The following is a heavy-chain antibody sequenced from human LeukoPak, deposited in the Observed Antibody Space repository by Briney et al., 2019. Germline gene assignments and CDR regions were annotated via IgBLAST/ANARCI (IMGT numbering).Heavy chain of an antibody. CDR2: ITPLFGTA. CDR1: GGTFSKYT. V-gene: IGHV1-69*13. D-gene: IGHD5-24*01. CDR3: ARERVEMATIDAFDI. Sequence: ASVKVSCKASGGTFSKYTISWVRQRPGQGLEWMGGITPLFGTANYAQKFQGRVTITADESASTAYMELSSLRSEDTAVYYCARERVEMATIDAFDIWGQGTMVTVSS. J-gene: IGHJ3*02.